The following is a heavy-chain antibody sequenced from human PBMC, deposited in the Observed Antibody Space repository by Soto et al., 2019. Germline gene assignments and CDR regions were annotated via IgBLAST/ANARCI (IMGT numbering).Heavy chain of an antibody. Sequence: GGSLRLSCAASGFTFSTYWMSWVRQAPGKGLEWVANIKLDGSETYYVDSVEGRFTISRDNVKNSLYLQMNSLRAGDTAVYYCGRRAVTNHYYSSYYLDVWGKGTTVTVSS. J-gene: IGHJ6*03. V-gene: IGHV3-7*01. D-gene: IGHD4-17*01. CDR1: GFTFSTYW. CDR3: GRRAVTNHYYSSYYLDV. CDR2: IKLDGSET.